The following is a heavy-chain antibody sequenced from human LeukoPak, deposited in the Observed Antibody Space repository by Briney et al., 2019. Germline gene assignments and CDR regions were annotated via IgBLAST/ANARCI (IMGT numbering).Heavy chain of an antibody. CDR3: ARDPSDGSGSYYNAYYFVY. D-gene: IGHD3-10*01. CDR2: MYTSGST. Sequence: PSETLSLTCTVSGGSISSYNWNWIRQPAGKGLEWIGRMYTSGSTNYNPSLKSRVTMSVDTSKNQFSLKLSSVTAADTAVYYCARDPSDGSGSYYNAYYFVYWGQGTLVTVSS. J-gene: IGHJ4*02. V-gene: IGHV4-4*07. CDR1: GGSISSYN.